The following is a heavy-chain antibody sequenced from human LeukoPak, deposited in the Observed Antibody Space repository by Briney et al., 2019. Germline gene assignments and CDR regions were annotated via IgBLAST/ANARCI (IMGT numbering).Heavy chain of an antibody. D-gene: IGHD6-13*01. CDR3: ARDGRGIALLSAAFDY. V-gene: IGHV1-69*04. CDR1: GGTFSSYA. J-gene: IGHJ4*02. Sequence: LGASVKVSCKASGGTFSSYAISWVRQAPGQGLEWMGRIIPILGIANYAQKFQGRVTITADKSTSTAYMELSSLRSEDTAVYYCARDGRGIALLSAAFDYWGQGTLVTVSS. CDR2: IIPILGIA.